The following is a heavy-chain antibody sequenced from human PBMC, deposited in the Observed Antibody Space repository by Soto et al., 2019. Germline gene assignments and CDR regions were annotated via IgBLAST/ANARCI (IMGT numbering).Heavy chain of an antibody. V-gene: IGHV1-18*01. Sequence: QVQLVQSGAEVKKPGASVKVSCKASGYTFTSYGISWVRQAPGQGLEWMGWISTYHGNTKYAQKLQGRVTMTTDTSTRTAYMELRSLRSDDTAVLDCAREMVRGVGSDYWGQGTLVTVSS. D-gene: IGHD3-10*01. CDR3: AREMVRGVGSDY. J-gene: IGHJ4*02. CDR2: ISTYHGNT. CDR1: GYTFTSYG.